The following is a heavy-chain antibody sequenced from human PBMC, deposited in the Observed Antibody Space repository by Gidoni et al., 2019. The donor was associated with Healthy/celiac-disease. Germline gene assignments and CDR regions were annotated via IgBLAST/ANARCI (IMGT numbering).Heavy chain of an antibody. CDR2: IYSGGST. CDR3: ARGTFWSGYYSHDAFDI. J-gene: IGHJ3*02. V-gene: IGHV3-53*01. D-gene: IGHD3-3*01. Sequence: EVQLVESGGGWLQPGGSLRLSCAASGFTVLLTYMSWVRQAPGKGLEWVSVIYSGGSTYYADSVKGRFTISRDNSKNTLYLQMNSLRAEDTAVYYCARGTFWSGYYSHDAFDIWGQGTMVTVSS. CDR1: GFTVLLTY.